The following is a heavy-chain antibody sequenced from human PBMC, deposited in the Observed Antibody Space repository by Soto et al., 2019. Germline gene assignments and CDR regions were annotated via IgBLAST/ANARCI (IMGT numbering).Heavy chain of an antibody. V-gene: IGHV3-11*05. CDR2: ISSRSNYT. Sequence: QVQLVESGGGLVKPGGSLRLSCAASGFTFGAHYMTWIRQAPGKGLEWLSYISSRSNYTDYADSVKGRFTTSRDNAKNSPYLQMNSLRAEDTAVYYCARVLSGTRSFVYWGQGTLVTVSS. CDR3: ARVLSGTRSFVY. J-gene: IGHJ4*02. D-gene: IGHD5-12*01. CDR1: GFTFGAHY.